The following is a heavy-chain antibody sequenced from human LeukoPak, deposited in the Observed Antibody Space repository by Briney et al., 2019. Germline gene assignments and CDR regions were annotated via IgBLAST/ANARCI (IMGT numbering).Heavy chain of an antibody. Sequence: GGSLRLSCVGSGFTFSTYGMTWVRQAPGKGLEWVSEISASGDATKYADSVQGRFTISRDNSKNILYLHMNSLRAEDTALYYCAKEAAWANYRCYFDSWGQGTLVTVSS. J-gene: IGHJ4*02. CDR1: GFTFSTYG. D-gene: IGHD3-16*02. CDR2: ISASGDAT. V-gene: IGHV3-23*01. CDR3: AKEAAWANYRCYFDS.